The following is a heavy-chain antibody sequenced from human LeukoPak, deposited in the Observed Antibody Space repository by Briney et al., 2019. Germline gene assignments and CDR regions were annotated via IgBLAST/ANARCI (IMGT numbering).Heavy chain of an antibody. D-gene: IGHD4-17*01. CDR2: ISSSSSYT. V-gene: IGHV3-11*03. Sequence: PGGSLRLSCAASGFTFSDYYMSWIRQAPGKGLEWVSYISSSSSYTNYADSVKGRFTFSRDNSKNTVYLQMNSLRAEDTAVYYCVKSLNGWHGWFDPWGQGTLVTVSS. J-gene: IGHJ5*02. CDR1: GFTFSDYY. CDR3: VKSLNGWHGWFDP.